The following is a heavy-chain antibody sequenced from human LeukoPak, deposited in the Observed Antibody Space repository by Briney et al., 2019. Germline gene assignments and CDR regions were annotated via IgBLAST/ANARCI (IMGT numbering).Heavy chain of an antibody. J-gene: IGHJ2*01. V-gene: IGHV1-69*13. CDR1: GGTFSSCA. CDR3: ARSRSRFSSSLPSDSWYFDL. D-gene: IGHD6-13*01. Sequence: ASVKVSCKASGGTFSSCAISWVRQAPGQGLEWMGGIIPIFGTANYAQKFQGRVTITADESTSTAYMELSSLRSEDTAVYYCARSRSRFSSSLPSDSWYFDLWGRGTLVTVSS. CDR2: IIPIFGTA.